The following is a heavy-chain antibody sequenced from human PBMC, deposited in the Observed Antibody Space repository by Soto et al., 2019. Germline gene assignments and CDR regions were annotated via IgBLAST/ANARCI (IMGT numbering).Heavy chain of an antibody. V-gene: IGHV1-8*01. CDR1: GYTFSTYD. J-gene: IGHJ6*02. CDR3: ARVNYYGSGSYQDFFYFYAWDV. D-gene: IGHD3-10*01. CDR2: MNPNSGDT. Sequence: QVQLVQSGAEVKKPGASVKVSSKTSGYTFSTYDINWVRQAPGQGLEWMGWMNPNSGDTGYAQKFLGRLTMTRDSTIRTVYMELSSLSSEDTAVYYCARVNYYGSGSYQDFFYFYAWDVWGQGTTVTGSS.